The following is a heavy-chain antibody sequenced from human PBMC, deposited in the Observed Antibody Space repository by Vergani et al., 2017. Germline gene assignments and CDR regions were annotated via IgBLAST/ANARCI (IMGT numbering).Heavy chain of an antibody. CDR2: ISSSVSTI. J-gene: IGHJ3*02. CDR1: GFTFSDYY. Sequence: QVQLVESGGGLVKPGGSLRLSCAASGFTFSDYYMSWIRQAPGKGLEWVSYISSSVSTIYYADSVKGRFTISRDNAKNSLYLKMNSLRAEDTVVYYCARDLYDILTGYYRPNDAFDIWGQGTMVTVSS. CDR3: ARDLYDILTGYYRPNDAFDI. D-gene: IGHD3-9*01. V-gene: IGHV3-11*01.